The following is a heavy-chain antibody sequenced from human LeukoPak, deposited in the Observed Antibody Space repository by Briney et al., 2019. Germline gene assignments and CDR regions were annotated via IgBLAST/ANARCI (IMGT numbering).Heavy chain of an antibody. CDR3: ARGWTSYYYYMDV. J-gene: IGHJ6*03. CDR2: MSASGGS. Sequence: PSETLSLTCAVSGDSISTYYWSWIRQSAGRGLEWIGRMSASGGSNYNPSLKSRVTMSVDTSKNQVSLKLSSVTAADTAVYYCARGWTSYYYYMDVWGKGTTVTVSS. D-gene: IGHD3/OR15-3a*01. CDR1: GDSISTYY. V-gene: IGHV4-4*07.